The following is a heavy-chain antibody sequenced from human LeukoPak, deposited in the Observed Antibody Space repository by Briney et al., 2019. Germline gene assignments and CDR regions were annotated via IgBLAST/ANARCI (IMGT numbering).Heavy chain of an antibody. CDR3: ARSFWYSSYDRSFIY. CDR2: IYHSGST. V-gene: IGHV4-38-2*01. D-gene: IGHD4-11*01. CDR1: GYSISSGYY. J-gene: IGHJ4*02. Sequence: SETLSLTCAVSGYSISSGYYWGWTRQPPGKGLERIGSIYHSGSTYHNPSLKSRVTISVDTSKNHFSLRLSSVTPADTAVYYCARSFWYSSYDRSFIYWGQGTLVTVSS.